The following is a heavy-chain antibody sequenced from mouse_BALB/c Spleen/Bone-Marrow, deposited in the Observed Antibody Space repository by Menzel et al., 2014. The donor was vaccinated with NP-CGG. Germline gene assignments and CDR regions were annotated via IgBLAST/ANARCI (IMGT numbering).Heavy chain of an antibody. Sequence: QVQLQPSGAELAKPGASVKMSCKASGYTFTSYWMHWVKQRPGQGLDWIGYINPSTGYTEYNQKFKDKATLTADKSSXTAYRQLSSLTSEDSAVYYCARGVRGYDGFAYWGQGTLVTVSA. J-gene: IGHJ3*01. CDR3: ARGVRGYDGFAY. V-gene: IGHV1-7*01. CDR2: INPSTGYT. CDR1: GYTFTSYW. D-gene: IGHD2-2*01.